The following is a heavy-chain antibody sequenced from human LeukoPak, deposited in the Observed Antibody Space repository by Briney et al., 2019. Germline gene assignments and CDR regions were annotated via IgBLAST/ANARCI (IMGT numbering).Heavy chain of an antibody. V-gene: IGHV1-69*05. J-gene: IGHJ4*02. CDR1: GGTFSSYA. CDR2: IIPIFGTA. D-gene: IGHD1-14*01. Sequence: PVKVSCKASGGTFSSYAISWVRQAPGQGLEWMGVIIPIFGTANYAQKFQGRVTITTDESTSTAYMELSRLRSEDTAVYYCARVWGSGADRTRLELDYWGQGTLVTVSS. CDR3: ARVWGSGADRTRLELDY.